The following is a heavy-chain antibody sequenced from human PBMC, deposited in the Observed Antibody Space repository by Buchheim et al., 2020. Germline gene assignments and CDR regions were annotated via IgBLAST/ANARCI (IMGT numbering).Heavy chain of an antibody. J-gene: IGHJ5*02. V-gene: IGHV1-2*06. D-gene: IGHD3-3*02. CDR2: INPNSGGT. CDR3: ARDILVDISINWFDP. CDR1: GYTFTGYY. Sequence: QVQLVQSGAEVKKPGASVKVSCKASGYTFTGYYVHWVRQAPGQGLEWMGRINPNSGGTNHAQKFQGRVTMTRDTSISTAYMELSRLTSDDTAVYYCARDILVDISINWFDPWGQGTL.